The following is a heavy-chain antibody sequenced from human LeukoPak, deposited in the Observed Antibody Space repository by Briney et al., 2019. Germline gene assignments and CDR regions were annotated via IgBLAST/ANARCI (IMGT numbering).Heavy chain of an antibody. Sequence: GGSLRLSCAASGFTFSSYEMNWVRQAPGKGLEWDSYISSSGSTIYYADSVKGRFTISRDNAKNSLYLQMNSLRAEDTAVYYCARGAGGFDPDLYYFDYWGQGTLVTVSS. CDR1: GFTFSSYE. V-gene: IGHV3-48*03. CDR3: ARGAGGFDPDLYYFDY. D-gene: IGHD2-8*02. CDR2: ISSSGSTI. J-gene: IGHJ4*02.